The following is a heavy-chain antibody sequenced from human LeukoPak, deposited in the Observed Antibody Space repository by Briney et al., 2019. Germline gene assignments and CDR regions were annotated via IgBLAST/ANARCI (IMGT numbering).Heavy chain of an antibody. CDR2: IYTSGST. CDR3: AREREGYCTNGVCAEDDAFDI. V-gene: IGHV4-61*02. Sequence: NPSQTLSLTCTVSGGSISSGSYYWSWIRQPAGKGLEWIGRIYTSGSTNYNPSLKSRVTISVDTSKNQFSLKLSSVTAADTAVYYCAREREGYCTNGVCAEDDAFDIWGQGTMVTVSS. CDR1: GGSISSGSYY. J-gene: IGHJ3*02. D-gene: IGHD2-8*01.